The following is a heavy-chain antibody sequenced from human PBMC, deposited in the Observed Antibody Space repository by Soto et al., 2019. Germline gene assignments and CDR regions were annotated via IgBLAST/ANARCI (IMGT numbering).Heavy chain of an antibody. Sequence: PGGSLRLSCAASGFTFSSYGMHWVRQAPGKGLEWVAVISYDGSNKCYADSVKGRFTISRDNSKNTLYLQMNSLRAEDTAVYYCAKDLSYITGTTNGMDVWGQGTTVTVSS. CDR3: AKDLSYITGTTNGMDV. J-gene: IGHJ6*02. D-gene: IGHD1-7*01. CDR1: GFTFSSYG. V-gene: IGHV3-30*18. CDR2: ISYDGSNK.